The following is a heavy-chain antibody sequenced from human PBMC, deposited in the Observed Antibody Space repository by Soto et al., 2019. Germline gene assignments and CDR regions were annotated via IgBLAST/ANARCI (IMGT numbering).Heavy chain of an antibody. D-gene: IGHD2-2*01. CDR1: GFTFSNYW. J-gene: IGHJ4*02. CDR3: VRGPSAAPGIDY. V-gene: IGHV3-7*04. CDR2: INQDGGEK. Sequence: GGSLRLSCAASGFTFSNYWMNWVRQAPGRGLEWVANINQDGGEKHYVDSVKGRFTISRDNAKNSLYLQMNSLRAEDTAVYYCVRGPSAAPGIDYCGQGTLVTVSS.